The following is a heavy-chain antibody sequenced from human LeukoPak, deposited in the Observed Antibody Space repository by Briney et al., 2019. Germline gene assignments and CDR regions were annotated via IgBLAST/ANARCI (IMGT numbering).Heavy chain of an antibody. Sequence: SQTLSLTCAISGDRVSSNSAAWDWIRQSPARGLEWLGRTYYRSKWFYDYAVSVKSRIAINPDTSKNQFSLLLNSVTPEDTAVYYCTRDSGLGNDAFDVWGQGTLVTVSS. V-gene: IGHV6-1*01. J-gene: IGHJ3*01. CDR2: TYYRSKWFY. D-gene: IGHD3-10*01. CDR3: TRDSGLGNDAFDV. CDR1: GDRVSSNSAA.